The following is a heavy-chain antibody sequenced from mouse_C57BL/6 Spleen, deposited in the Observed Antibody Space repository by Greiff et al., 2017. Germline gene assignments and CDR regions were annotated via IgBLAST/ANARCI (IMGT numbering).Heavy chain of an antibody. CDR3: ARDYDFGFSY. Sequence: VKLQQPGAELVKPGASVKMSCKASGYTFTSYWLTWVKQRPGRGLEWIGKIDPTSGGTKYNEKFKSKAILTVDTPSSTAYMQLSSLTAEYSAVCYCARDYDFGFSYWGQATLVTASA. CDR2: IDPTSGGT. V-gene: IGHV1-72*01. D-gene: IGHD2-4*01. CDR1: GYTFTSYW. J-gene: IGHJ3*01.